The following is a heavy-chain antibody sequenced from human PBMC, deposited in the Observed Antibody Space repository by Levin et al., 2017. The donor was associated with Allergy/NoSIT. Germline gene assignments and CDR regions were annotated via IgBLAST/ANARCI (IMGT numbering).Heavy chain of an antibody. CDR3: ARDRGYSSGWYPYYYGMDV. CDR1: GGSISSYY. V-gene: IGHV4-59*01. J-gene: IGHJ6*02. Sequence: SETLSLTCTVSGGSISSYYWSWIRQPPGKGLEWIGYIYYSGSTNYNPSLKSRVTISVDTSKNQFSLKLSSVTAADTAVYYCARDRGYSSGWYPYYYGMDVWGQGTTVTVSS. CDR2: IYYSGST. D-gene: IGHD6-19*01.